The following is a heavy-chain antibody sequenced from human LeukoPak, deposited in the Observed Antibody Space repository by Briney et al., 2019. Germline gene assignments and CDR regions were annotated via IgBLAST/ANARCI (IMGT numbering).Heavy chain of an antibody. CDR2: IDGAGGTT. D-gene: IGHD4-17*01. V-gene: IGHV3-23*01. CDR1: GFTFRAFG. CDR3: AKEGPHWTVSPGD. J-gene: IGHJ1*01. Sequence: LGGSLRLSCAASGFTFRAFGMNWLRQAPGEAPEWVSGIDGAGGTTYYADSVKGRFTISRDNSKSMLFLQMDSLRADDTAIYYCAKEGPHWTVSPGDWGQGTPVTVSS.